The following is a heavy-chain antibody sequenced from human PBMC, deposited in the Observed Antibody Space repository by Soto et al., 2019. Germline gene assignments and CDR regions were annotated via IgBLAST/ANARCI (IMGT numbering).Heavy chain of an antibody. D-gene: IGHD2-21*01. V-gene: IGHV4-59*11. J-gene: IGHJ3*02. Sequence: QVQLQESGPGLVKPSETLSLTCTVAGGSLTDHYWNWFRQSPGRGLQWIGYVYYSGATSYNPSLTSRVTMTVDTSKNQFFLQLRSVTAADTAVYFCARGNDWKSSTFDIWGQGTMVSVSS. CDR1: GGSLTDHY. CDR2: VYYSGAT. CDR3: ARGNDWKSSTFDI.